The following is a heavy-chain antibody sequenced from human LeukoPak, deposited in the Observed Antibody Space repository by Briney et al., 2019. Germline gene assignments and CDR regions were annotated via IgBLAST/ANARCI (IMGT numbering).Heavy chain of an antibody. J-gene: IGHJ4*02. D-gene: IGHD3-10*01. Sequence: SETLSLTCTVSGGSISSYYWSWIRQPPGKGLEWIGYIYYSGSTNYGPSLKSRVTISVDKSKNQFSLKLSSVTAADTAVYYCARDPGSHSPFDYWGQGTLVTVSS. CDR1: GGSISSYY. CDR2: IYYSGST. V-gene: IGHV4-59*12. CDR3: ARDPGSHSPFDY.